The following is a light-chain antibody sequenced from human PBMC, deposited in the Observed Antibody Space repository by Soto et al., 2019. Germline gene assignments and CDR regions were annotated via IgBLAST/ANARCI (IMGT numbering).Light chain of an antibody. CDR3: QQYNTWPLT. CDR2: GAF. Sequence: EIVMTQSPATLSVSPGERATLSCRSSQRVSSNLAWYQQKHDQAPRLLIYGAFTRATGIPARFSGSGSGPEFTLTISSLQAEDFAVYYCQQYNTWPLTFGGGTKVEIK. J-gene: IGKJ4*01. CDR1: QRVSSN. V-gene: IGKV3-15*01.